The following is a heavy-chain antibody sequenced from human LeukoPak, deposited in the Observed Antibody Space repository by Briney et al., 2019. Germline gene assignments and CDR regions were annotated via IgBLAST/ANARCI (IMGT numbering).Heavy chain of an antibody. CDR1: GGSISSYY. D-gene: IGHD6-19*01. CDR2: IYYSGST. Sequence: SETLSLTCTVSGGSISSYYWSWIRQPPGKGLEWIGYIYYSGSTNYNPSLKSRVTISVDTSKNQFSLKLSSVTAADTAVYYCARRIAVAGHYGMDVWGQGTTVTVSS. J-gene: IGHJ6*02. V-gene: IGHV4-59*08. CDR3: ARRIAVAGHYGMDV.